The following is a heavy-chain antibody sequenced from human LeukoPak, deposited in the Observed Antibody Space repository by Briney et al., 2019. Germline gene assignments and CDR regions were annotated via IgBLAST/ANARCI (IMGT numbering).Heavy chain of an antibody. V-gene: IGHV4-39*01. D-gene: IGHD2-2*01. Sequence: PSETLSLTCTVSGGSITSTSYYWGWIRQPPGKGLEWIGTTYYGGSTYYSPSLKSRVTISVDTSKNQFSLRLSSVAASDTAVYYCARHLYYCTSTSCYSLFDYWGQGTLVTVSS. CDR3: ARHLYYCTSTSCYSLFDY. CDR2: TYYGGST. J-gene: IGHJ4*02. CDR1: GGSITSTSYY.